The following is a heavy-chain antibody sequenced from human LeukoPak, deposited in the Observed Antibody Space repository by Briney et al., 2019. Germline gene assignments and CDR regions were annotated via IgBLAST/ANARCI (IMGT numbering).Heavy chain of an antibody. Sequence: GESLKISCEASGFTFTSYLIGWVRQMPGKGLEWMGIIYPGDSNVRYSPSFQGQVTISADKSISTTYLQWSSLEASDTAMYYCVRQSQGGSSIWYYYWGQGTPVTVSS. CDR3: VRQSQGGSSIWYYY. J-gene: IGHJ4*02. CDR1: GFTFTSYL. V-gene: IGHV5-51*01. CDR2: IYPGDSNV. D-gene: IGHD6-13*01.